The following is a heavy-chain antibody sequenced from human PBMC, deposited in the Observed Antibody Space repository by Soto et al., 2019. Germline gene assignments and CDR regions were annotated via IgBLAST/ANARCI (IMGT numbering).Heavy chain of an antibody. Sequence: SETLSLTCGVSGYSISSGYYCGWIRQPPGKGLEWIGSINHSGNTYYNPSLKSRVTISVDTSKNQVSLKLSSVTAADTAVYCCARSGDDYGSYIDYWGQGTLVTVAS. CDR2: INHSGNT. J-gene: IGHJ4*02. D-gene: IGHD4-17*01. V-gene: IGHV4-38-2*01. CDR3: ARSGDDYGSYIDY. CDR1: GYSISSGYY.